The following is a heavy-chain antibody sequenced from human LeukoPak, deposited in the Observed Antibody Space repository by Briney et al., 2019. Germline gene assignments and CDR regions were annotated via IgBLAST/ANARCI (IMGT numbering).Heavy chain of an antibody. V-gene: IGHV1-18*01. Sequence: ASVKVSCKASGYTFSNYGLSWVRQAPGQGLEWMGWISGYNGHTSYPQKFQGGVIMTTNTSASTAYMELRSLRSDDTAVYYCARGGFAYFDSSGYSGEALDIWGPGTTVTVSS. D-gene: IGHD3-22*01. CDR3: ARGGFAYFDSSGYSGEALDI. CDR2: ISGYNGHT. CDR1: GYTFSNYG. J-gene: IGHJ3*02.